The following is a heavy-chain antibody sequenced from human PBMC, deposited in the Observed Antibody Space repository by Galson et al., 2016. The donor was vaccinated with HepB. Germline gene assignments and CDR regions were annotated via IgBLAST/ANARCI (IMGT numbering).Heavy chain of an antibody. CDR3: ARQTYCTRFSCHFPDY. D-gene: IGHD2-8*01. Sequence: QSGAEVKKPGESLRISCEGSGYRFTSYWISWVRQMPGKGLECMGRIDPSDSYTNYSPSFQGHVTISADKTISTAYLQWSSLKASDTAIYYCARQTYCTRFSCHFPDYWGQGTLVTVSS. J-gene: IGHJ4*02. V-gene: IGHV5-10-1*01. CDR1: GYRFTSYW. CDR2: IDPSDSYT.